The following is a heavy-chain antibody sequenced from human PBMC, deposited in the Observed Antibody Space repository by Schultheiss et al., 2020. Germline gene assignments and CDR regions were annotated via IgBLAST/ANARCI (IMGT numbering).Heavy chain of an antibody. D-gene: IGHD1-7*01. V-gene: IGHV4-59*08. CDR1: GGSISSYY. Sequence: AETLSLTCTVSGGSISSYYWSWIRQPPGKGLEWIGYIYYSGSTNYNPSLKSRVTISVDTSKNQFSLKLSSVTAADTAVYYCARHNWDWGCDYWGQGSLVTVSS. J-gene: IGHJ4*02. CDR3: ARHNWDWGCDY. CDR2: IYYSGST.